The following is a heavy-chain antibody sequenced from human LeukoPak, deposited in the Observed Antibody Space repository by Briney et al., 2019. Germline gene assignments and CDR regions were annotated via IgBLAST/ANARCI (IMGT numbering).Heavy chain of an antibody. CDR1: GGPISSSH. CDR3: ARGGQRYCSSTSCFNWFDP. D-gene: IGHD2-2*01. Sequence: SETLSLTCTVSGGPISSSHCNWIRQPPGKGLEYIGYVYSGSTNYSPSLKSRVTLSVDTSKNQFSLKLSSVTAADTAVYYCARGGQRYCSSTSCFNWFDPWGQGTLVTVSS. CDR2: VYSGST. J-gene: IGHJ5*02. V-gene: IGHV4-59*12.